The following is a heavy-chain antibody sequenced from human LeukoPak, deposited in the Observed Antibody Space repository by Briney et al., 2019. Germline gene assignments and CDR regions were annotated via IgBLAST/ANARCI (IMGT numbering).Heavy chain of an antibody. V-gene: IGHV1-18*01. J-gene: IGHJ3*02. CDR1: GYTFTSSG. D-gene: IGHD3-22*01. CDR3: ARGPNYYDSGGYNAFDI. CDR2: ISAYNGNT. Sequence: GASVKVSCKASGYTFTSSGISWVRQAPGQGLEWMGWISAYNGNTNYAQKLQGRVTMTTDTSTSTAYMELRSLRSDDTAVYYCARGPNYYDSGGYNAFDIWGQGTMVTVSS.